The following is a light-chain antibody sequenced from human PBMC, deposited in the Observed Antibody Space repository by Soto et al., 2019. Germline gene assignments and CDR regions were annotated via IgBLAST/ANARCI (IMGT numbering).Light chain of an antibody. Sequence: EIAMTQSPATLPVSPGERATLSCRASQSVSTNLAWYQQKPGQAHRLLIYGASTRAPGFPASFTGSGSGTEFTPTIRSLQAEDFAVYYCKQYNDWPANTFGQGTKLEIK. CDR1: QSVSTN. V-gene: IGKV3-15*01. CDR3: KQYNDWPANT. J-gene: IGKJ2*01. CDR2: GAS.